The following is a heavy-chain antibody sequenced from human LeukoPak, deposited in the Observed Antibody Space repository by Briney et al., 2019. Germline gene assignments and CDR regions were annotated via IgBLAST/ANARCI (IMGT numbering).Heavy chain of an antibody. CDR3: AKMDIVVVPAANFVTQTSPHSGDY. D-gene: IGHD2-2*03. Sequence: GASVKVSCKASGYTFTGYYMHWVRQAPGQGLEWMGWINPNSGGTNYAQKFQGRVTMTRDTSISTAYMELSRLRSDDTAVYYCAKMDIVVVPAANFVTQTSPHSGDYWGQGALVTVSS. V-gene: IGHV1-2*02. J-gene: IGHJ4*02. CDR2: INPNSGGT. CDR1: GYTFTGYY.